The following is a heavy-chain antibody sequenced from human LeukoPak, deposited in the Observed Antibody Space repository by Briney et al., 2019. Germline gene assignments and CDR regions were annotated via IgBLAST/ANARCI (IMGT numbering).Heavy chain of an antibody. V-gene: IGHV3-48*02. CDR2: ISSSSSTI. Sequence: SGGSLRLSCAASGFTFSSYSMNWVRQAPGKGLEWVSYISSSSSTIYYADSVKGRFTISRDNAKNSLYLQMNSLRDEDTAVYYCARDNYNSGWYVGFDYWGQGTLVTVSS. CDR1: GFTFSSYS. J-gene: IGHJ4*02. D-gene: IGHD6-19*01. CDR3: ARDNYNSGWYVGFDY.